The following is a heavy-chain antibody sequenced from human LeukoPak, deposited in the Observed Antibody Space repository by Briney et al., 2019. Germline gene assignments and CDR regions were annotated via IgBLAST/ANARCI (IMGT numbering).Heavy chain of an antibody. CDR1: GFHFNIYA. CDR3: ARRTTVVGPAPFDH. J-gene: IGHJ4*02. CDR2: ISPGGDTI. D-gene: IGHD4-23*01. V-gene: IGHV3-23*01. Sequence: GSLGLSCAASGFHFNIYAMSWARQAPGKGLEWVSAISPGGDTIYYLDSVKGRFTISRDNSKNTLYLQMNSLRAEDTAVYYCARRTTVVGPAPFDHWGQGTLVTVSS.